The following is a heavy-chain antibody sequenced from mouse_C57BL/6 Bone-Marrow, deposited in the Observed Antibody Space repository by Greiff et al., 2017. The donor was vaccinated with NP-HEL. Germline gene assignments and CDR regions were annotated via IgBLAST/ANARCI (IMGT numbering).Heavy chain of an antibody. CDR1: GFSLTSYG. J-gene: IGHJ4*01. CDR2: IWRGGST. Sequence: VHLVESGPGLVQPSPSLSITCTVSGFSLTSYGVHWVRQSPGKGLEWLGVIWRGGSTDNNAAFISRLSISKDNSKSQVFYKMNSLQADDTAIYCCARRDYYAMDYWGQGTSVTVSS. CDR3: ARRDYYAMDY. V-gene: IGHV2-2*01.